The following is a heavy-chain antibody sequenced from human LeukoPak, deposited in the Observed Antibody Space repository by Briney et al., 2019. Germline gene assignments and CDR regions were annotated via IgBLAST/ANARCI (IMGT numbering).Heavy chain of an antibody. J-gene: IGHJ4*02. D-gene: IGHD2-2*02. CDR2: IKSNTDGGTT. CDR1: GFTFSDAW. V-gene: IGHV3-15*01. Sequence: GILRLSCAASGFTFSDAWMSWVRQTPGKGLEWVGRIKSNTDGGTTDFAAPVKGRFTISRDDSENALYLQMNSLKTEDTAVYYCTTQLLYEHNFDYWGQGTLVTVSS. CDR3: TTQLLYEHNFDY.